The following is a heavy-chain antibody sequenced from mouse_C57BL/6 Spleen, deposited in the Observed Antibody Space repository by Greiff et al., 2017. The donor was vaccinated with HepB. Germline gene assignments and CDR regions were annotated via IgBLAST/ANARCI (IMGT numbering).Heavy chain of an antibody. Sequence: QVQLQQSGAELAKPGASVKLSCKASGYTFTSYWMHWVKQRPGQGLEWIGYINPSSGYTKYNQKFKDKATLTADKSPSTAYMQLSSLTYEDSAVYYCATYGSSSYYAMDYWGQGTSVTVSS. CDR2: INPSSGYT. V-gene: IGHV1-7*01. D-gene: IGHD1-1*01. CDR1: GYTFTSYW. CDR3: ATYGSSSYYAMDY. J-gene: IGHJ4*01.